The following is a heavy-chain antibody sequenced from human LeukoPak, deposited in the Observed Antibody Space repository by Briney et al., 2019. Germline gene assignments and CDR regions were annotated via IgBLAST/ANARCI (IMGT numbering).Heavy chain of an antibody. D-gene: IGHD3-10*01. CDR3: AKDKEPMVRVPYDY. CDR2: ISWNSGSI. CDR1: GFTFDDYA. Sequence: GGSLRLSCAASGFTFDDYAMHWVRQAPGKGLEWVSGISWNSGSIGYADSVKGRFTISRDNAKNSLYLQMNSLRAEDTALYYCAKDKEPMVRVPYDYWGQGTLVTVSS. V-gene: IGHV3-9*01. J-gene: IGHJ4*02.